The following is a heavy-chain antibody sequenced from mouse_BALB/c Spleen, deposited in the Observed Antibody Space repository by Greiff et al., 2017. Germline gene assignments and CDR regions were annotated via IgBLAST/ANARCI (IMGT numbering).Heavy chain of an antibody. Sequence: VQLQQSGPELVKPGASVKMSCKASGYTFTSYVMHWVKQKPGQGLEWIGYINPYNDGTKYNEKFKGKATLTSDKSSSTAYMELSSLTSEDSAVYYCARFYGYDGYYYAMDYWGQGTSGTVSS. D-gene: IGHD2-2*01. CDR3: ARFYGYDGYYYAMDY. CDR1: GYTFTSYV. V-gene: IGHV1-14*01. CDR2: INPYNDGT. J-gene: IGHJ4*01.